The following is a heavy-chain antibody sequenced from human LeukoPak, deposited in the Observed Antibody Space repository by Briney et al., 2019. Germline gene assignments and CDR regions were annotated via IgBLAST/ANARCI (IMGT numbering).Heavy chain of an antibody. D-gene: IGHD3-22*01. J-gene: IGHJ5*02. CDR2: ISGSGGST. CDR1: GFTFSSYA. CDR3: AKDRDSSGYCFGYWFDP. V-gene: IGHV3-23*01. Sequence: AGGSLRLSCAASGFTFSSYAMSWVRQAPGKGLEWVSAISGSGGSTYYADSVKGRFTISRDNSKNTLYLQMNSLRAEDTAVYYCAKDRDSSGYCFGYWFDPWGQGTLVTVSS.